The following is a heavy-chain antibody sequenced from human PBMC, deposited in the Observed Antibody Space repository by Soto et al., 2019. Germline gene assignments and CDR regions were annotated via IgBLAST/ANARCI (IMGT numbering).Heavy chain of an antibody. Sequence: GGSLRLSCAASGFTFSSYWMHWVRQAPGKGLVWVSRINSDGSSTSYADSVKGRFTISRDNAKNTLYLQMNSLRAEDTAVYYCAREGYDFWSGSRIDDYWGQGTLVTVSS. CDR1: GFTFSSYW. D-gene: IGHD3-3*01. J-gene: IGHJ4*02. CDR3: AREGYDFWSGSRIDDY. V-gene: IGHV3-74*01. CDR2: INSDGSST.